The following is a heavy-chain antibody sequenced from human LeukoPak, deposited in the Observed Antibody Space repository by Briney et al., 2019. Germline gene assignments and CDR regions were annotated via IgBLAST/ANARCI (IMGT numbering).Heavy chain of an antibody. J-gene: IGHJ3*02. CDR1: GYTFTSYY. CDR2: INPSGGST. V-gene: IGHV1-46*01. D-gene: IGHD3-16*02. Sequence: ASVKVSCKASGYTFTSYYMHWVRQAPGQGLEWMGIINPSGGSTSYAQKFQGRVTMTRDMSTSTVYMELSSLRSEDTAVYYCARDYDYVWGSYRTGDAFDIWGQGTMVTVSS. CDR3: ARDYDYVWGSYRTGDAFDI.